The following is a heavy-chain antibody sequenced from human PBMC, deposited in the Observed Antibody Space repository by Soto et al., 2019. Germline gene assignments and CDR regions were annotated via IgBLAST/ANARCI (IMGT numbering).Heavy chain of an antibody. CDR1: GFTFGDYG. CDR2: IRSQANGGTT. D-gene: IGHD2-2*01. V-gene: IGHV3-49*04. J-gene: IGHJ6*02. CDR3: PIIYCSTTSCHYYYGMDV. Sequence: GGSLRLSCTAFGFTFGDYGWTWVRQAPGKGLEWVGFIRSQANGGTTEYAASVKGRFTISRDDSKSIAYLQMDSLKTGDTAVYYCPIIYCSTTSCHYYYGMDVWGLGTTVTVYS.